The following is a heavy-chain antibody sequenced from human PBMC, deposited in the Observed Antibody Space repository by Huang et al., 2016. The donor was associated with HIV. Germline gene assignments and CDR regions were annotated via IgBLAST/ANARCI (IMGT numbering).Heavy chain of an antibody. CDR1: GFPFNNHA. Sequence: QVQLVESGGGVVQPGRSLRLSCAASGFPFNNHARHWVRQAPGKGLDWVAVISNDGSNKDYADSGKGRFTISRDSSKSTRFLHMTSLRTEDTAVYYCARAKDTWDAYDIWGQGTMVIVSS. D-gene: IGHD5-18*01. CDR3: ARAKDTWDAYDI. V-gene: IGHV3-30-3*01. CDR2: ISNDGSNK. J-gene: IGHJ3*02.